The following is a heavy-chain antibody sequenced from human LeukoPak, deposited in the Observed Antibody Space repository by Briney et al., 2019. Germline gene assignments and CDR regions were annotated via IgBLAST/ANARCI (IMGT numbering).Heavy chain of an antibody. CDR2: ISGSGGST. Sequence: GGSLRLSCAASGIRFSYPYMSWVRQAPGKGLEWVSAISGSGGSTYYADSVKGRFTISRDNSKNTLYLQMNSLRAEDTAVYYCAKDLLERSYDYWGQGTLVTVSS. J-gene: IGHJ4*02. D-gene: IGHD3-3*01. CDR3: AKDLLERSYDY. CDR1: GIRFSYPY. V-gene: IGHV3-23*01.